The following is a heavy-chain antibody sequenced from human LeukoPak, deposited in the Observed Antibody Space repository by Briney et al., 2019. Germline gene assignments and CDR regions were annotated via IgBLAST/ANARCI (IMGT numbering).Heavy chain of an antibody. D-gene: IGHD5-18*01. CDR1: GFPFTNYP. J-gene: IGHJ4*02. V-gene: IGHV3-30*04. CDR3: ARDRGYSYIDY. Sequence: GGSLRLSCAASGFPFTNYPMYWVRQAPGKGLEWVATISYDGSAKYYADSLKGRFTISRDNSKNTLYLQMNSLRVEDTAVYYCARDRGYSYIDYWGQGTLVTVSP. CDR2: ISYDGSAK.